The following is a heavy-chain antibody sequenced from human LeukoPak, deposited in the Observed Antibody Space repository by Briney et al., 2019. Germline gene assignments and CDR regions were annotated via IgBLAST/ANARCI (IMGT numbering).Heavy chain of an antibody. D-gene: IGHD6-13*01. CDR1: GFTFSSYE. CDR3: ARDPGIAAAGTNIFDY. J-gene: IGHJ4*02. Sequence: GGSLRLSFAASGFTFSSYEMNWVRQAPGKGLEWVSYISSSGSTIYYADSVKGRFTISRDNAKNSLYLQMNNLRAEDTAVYYCARDPGIAAAGTNIFDYWGQGTLVTVSS. V-gene: IGHV3-48*03. CDR2: ISSSGSTI.